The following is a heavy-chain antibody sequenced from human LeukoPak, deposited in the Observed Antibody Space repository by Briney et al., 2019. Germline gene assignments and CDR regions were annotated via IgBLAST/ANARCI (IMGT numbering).Heavy chain of an antibody. CDR1: GGSFSGYY. CDR2: INHSGST. J-gene: IGHJ4*02. V-gene: IGHV4-34*01. CDR3: ARGPLKYYYGSGSDFDY. Sequence: SETLSLTCAVYGGSFSGYYWSWIRQPPGKGLEWSGEINHSGSTNYNPSLKSRVTISVDTSKNQFSLKLSSVTAADTAVYYCARGPLKYYYGSGSDFDYWGQGTLVTVSS. D-gene: IGHD3-10*01.